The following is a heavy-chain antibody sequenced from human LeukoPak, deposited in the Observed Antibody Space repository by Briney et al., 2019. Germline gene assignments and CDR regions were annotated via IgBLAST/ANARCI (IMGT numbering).Heavy chain of an antibody. CDR1: GFTFSSYW. CDR2: IKQDGSEK. J-gene: IGHJ4*02. V-gene: IGHV3-7*03. Sequence: QAGGSLRLSCAASGFTFSSYWMSWVRQAPGKGLEWVANIKQDGSEKYYVDSVKGRFTISRDNAKNSLYLQMNSLRAEDTALYYCARDAVLRNIAAAGYFDYWGQGTLVTVSS. D-gene: IGHD6-13*01. CDR3: ARDAVLRNIAAAGYFDY.